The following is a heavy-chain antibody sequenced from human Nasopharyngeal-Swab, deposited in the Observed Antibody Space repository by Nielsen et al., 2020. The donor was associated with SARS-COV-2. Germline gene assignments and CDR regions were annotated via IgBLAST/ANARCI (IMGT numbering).Heavy chain of an antibody. CDR2: IKQDGSEE. V-gene: IGHV3-7*01. CDR1: GFSFVNYW. D-gene: IGHD3-22*01. CDR3: ARSLYYYYDSSGYSL. J-gene: IGHJ4*02. Sequence: GVLKISCAGSGFSFVNYWMSWVRQAPGKGLEWMANIKQDGSEEYYVDSVKGRFTISRDNAKRSVYLQMNSLRAEDTAVYYCARSLYYYYDSSGYSLWGQGTLVTVSS.